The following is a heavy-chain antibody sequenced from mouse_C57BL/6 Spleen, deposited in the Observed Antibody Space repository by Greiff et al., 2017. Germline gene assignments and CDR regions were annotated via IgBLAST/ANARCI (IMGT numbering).Heavy chain of an antibody. CDR3: TRVYYYGSSYHDFFAY. Sequence: EVQRVESGTVLARPGASVKMSCKTSGYTFTSYWMHWVKQRPGQGLEWIGAIYPGNSDTSYNQKFKGKAKLTAVTSASTAYMELSSLTNEDSAVYYCTRVYYYGSSYHDFFAYWGQGTLVTVSA. CDR2: IYPGNSDT. J-gene: IGHJ3*01. D-gene: IGHD1-1*01. CDR1: GYTFTSYW. V-gene: IGHV1-5*01.